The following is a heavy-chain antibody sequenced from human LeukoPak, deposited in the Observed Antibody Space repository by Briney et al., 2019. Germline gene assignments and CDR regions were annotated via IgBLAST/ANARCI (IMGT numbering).Heavy chain of an antibody. V-gene: IGHV3-21*06. Sequence: GALRLSCAASGFNFRGYNMNWVRQAPGKGLEWVSSMSTSSTYIYYADSIKGRFTISRDDARSLLYLQMDSLRAEDTAVYYCVRDFAFGFCNTTTCRYPFDSWGQGTLVTVSS. D-gene: IGHD3-16*01. CDR3: VRDFAFGFCNTTTCRYPFDS. J-gene: IGHJ4*02. CDR1: GFNFRGYN. CDR2: MSTSSTYI.